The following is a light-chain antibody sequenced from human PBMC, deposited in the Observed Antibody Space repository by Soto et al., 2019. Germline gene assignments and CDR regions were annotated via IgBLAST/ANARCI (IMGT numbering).Light chain of an antibody. J-gene: IGKJ2*01. CDR2: GAS. V-gene: IGKV3-20*01. CDR3: QQYGSAPPYT. CDR1: QSVSNTY. Sequence: EMVLTQSPGTLSLSPGERATLSCGASQSVSNTYLAWYQQKPGQAPRLLIYGASSRATGIPDRFSGSGSGTDFTLTIIRLDPEDFAVYYCQQYGSAPPYTFGQGNKLEIK.